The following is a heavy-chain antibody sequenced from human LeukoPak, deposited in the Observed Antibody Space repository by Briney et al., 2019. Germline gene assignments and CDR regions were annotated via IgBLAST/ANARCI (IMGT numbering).Heavy chain of an antibody. CDR2: IIPIFGTA. CDR3: ARDRVKYCSSTSCLGVGDYYYYYMDV. J-gene: IGHJ6*03. CDR1: GGTFSSYA. V-gene: IGHV1-69*01. D-gene: IGHD2-2*01. Sequence: SVKVSCKASGGTFSSYAISWVRQAPGQGLGWMGGIIPIFGTANYAQKFQGRVTITADESTSTAYMELSSLRSEDTAVYYCARDRVKYCSSTSCLGVGDYYYYYMDVWGKGTTVTVS.